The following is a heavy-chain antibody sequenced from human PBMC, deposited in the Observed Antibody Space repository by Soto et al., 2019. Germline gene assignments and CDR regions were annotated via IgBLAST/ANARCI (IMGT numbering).Heavy chain of an antibody. V-gene: IGHV4-38-2*02. CDR2: IHHGGSS. CDR1: GSSIGSSYY. Sequence: PSETLSLTCAVSGSSIGSSYYWGWIRQPPGKGLEWIGTIHHGGSSFYNPSLKSRVTMSVDTSKNQFSLKLRSVTAADTAVYFCAIDWGTTTRDLRRFDPWGQGTLVTVSS. J-gene: IGHJ5*02. D-gene: IGHD3-16*01. CDR3: AIDWGTTTRDLRRFDP.